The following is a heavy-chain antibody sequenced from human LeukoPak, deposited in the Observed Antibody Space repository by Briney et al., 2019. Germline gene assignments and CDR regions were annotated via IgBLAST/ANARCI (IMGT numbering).Heavy chain of an antibody. CDR2: ISYDGSNK. Sequence: GGSLRLSCAASGFTFSSYAMHWVRQAPGKGLEWVAVISYDGSNKYYADSEKGRFTISRDNSKNTLYLQMNSLRPEDTAVYYCARDGSVGYSSGRWGIDYWGQGTLVTVSS. CDR1: GFTFSSYA. CDR3: ARDGSVGYSSGRWGIDY. D-gene: IGHD6-19*01. J-gene: IGHJ4*02. V-gene: IGHV3-30*04.